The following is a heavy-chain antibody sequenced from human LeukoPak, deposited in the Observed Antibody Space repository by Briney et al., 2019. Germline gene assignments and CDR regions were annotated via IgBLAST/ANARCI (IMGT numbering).Heavy chain of an antibody. CDR2: ISAYNGNT. D-gene: IGHD5-12*01. J-gene: IGHJ5*02. CDR1: GYTFTSYG. Sequence: ASVKVSCKASGYTFTSYGISWVRQAPGQGLEWMGWISAYNGNTNYAQKLQGRVTMTTDTSTSTAYMELRSLRSDDTAVYYCARDLRSYDWSGHWFDPWGQGTLVTVSS. CDR3: ARDLRSYDWSGHWFDP. V-gene: IGHV1-18*01.